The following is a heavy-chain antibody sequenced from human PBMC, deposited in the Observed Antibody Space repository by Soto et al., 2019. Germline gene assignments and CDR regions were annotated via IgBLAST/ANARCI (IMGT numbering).Heavy chain of an antibody. D-gene: IGHD6-13*01. Sequence: QMQLVQSGAEVKRPGASVRVSCKSSGYTFTSFYIHWVRQAPGQGLEWMGIINPSGGITNFAQRFPGRVNMTRDQVTNTHYMELSSLKSDDTAVYYCASSPAFSSSWYGIPPDPSHGMDVWGQGTTVTVS. V-gene: IGHV1-46*01. CDR2: INPSGGIT. CDR3: ASSPAFSSSWYGIPPDPSHGMDV. CDR1: GYTFTSFY. J-gene: IGHJ6*02.